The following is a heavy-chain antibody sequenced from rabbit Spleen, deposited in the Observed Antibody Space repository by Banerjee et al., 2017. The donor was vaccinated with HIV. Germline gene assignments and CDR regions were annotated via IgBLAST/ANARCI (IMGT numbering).Heavy chain of an antibody. Sequence: QLEESGGGLVQPGGSLTLSCKASGIDFTNYYISWVRQAPGKGLEWIGIIYAAKGSTDYASWVNGRFTISSDNAQSTVDLKMTSLTAADTAIYFCARDDGSYDYIDGYFNLWGPGTLVTVS. D-gene: IGHD6-1*01. CDR1: GIDFTNYY. J-gene: IGHJ4*01. CDR2: IYAAKGST. V-gene: IGHV1S7*01. CDR3: ARDDGSYDYIDGYFNL.